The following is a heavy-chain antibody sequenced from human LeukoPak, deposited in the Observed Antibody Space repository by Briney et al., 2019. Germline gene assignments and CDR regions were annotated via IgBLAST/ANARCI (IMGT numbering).Heavy chain of an antibody. CDR3: AKATVTPTYFDY. CDR1: GFTFTSYG. V-gene: IGHV3-30*02. J-gene: IGHJ4*02. D-gene: IGHD4-17*01. Sequence: GGSLRLSCAASGFTFTSYGMHWVRQAPGKGLEWVAFIRYDGSKIYNADSVKGRFTISRDNSENTLYLQMNSLRTEDTAVYYCAKATVTPTYFDYWGQGTLVTVSS. CDR2: IRYDGSKI.